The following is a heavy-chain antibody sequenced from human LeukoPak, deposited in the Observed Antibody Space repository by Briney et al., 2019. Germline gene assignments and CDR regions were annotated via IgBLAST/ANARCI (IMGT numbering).Heavy chain of an antibody. Sequence: PGGSLRLSCAASGFTFSDYYMSWVRQAPGKGLEWVSVIYSGGSTYYADSVKGRFTISRDNSKNTLYLQMNSLRAEDTAVYYCARDRGAGSSSSGYWGQGTLVTVSS. D-gene: IGHD6-13*01. CDR1: GFTFSDYY. CDR2: IYSGGST. V-gene: IGHV3-66*01. J-gene: IGHJ4*02. CDR3: ARDRGAGSSSSGY.